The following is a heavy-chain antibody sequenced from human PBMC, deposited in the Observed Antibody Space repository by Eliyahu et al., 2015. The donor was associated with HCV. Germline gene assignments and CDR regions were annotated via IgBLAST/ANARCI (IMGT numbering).Heavy chain of an antibody. V-gene: IGHV4-34*01. D-gene: IGHD3-10*01. J-gene: IGHJ6*02. Sequence: QVQLQQWGAGLLKPSETLSLTXAXYGGSFSXYYWNWXRXPPGKGLEWIGEINHSGSTNYNPSLKSRVTISVDTSKNQFSLKLSSVTAADTAVYYCARSGGSGSFGRYYYGMDVWGQGTTVTVSS. CDR1: GGSFSXYY. CDR2: INHSGST. CDR3: ARSGGSGSFGRYYYGMDV.